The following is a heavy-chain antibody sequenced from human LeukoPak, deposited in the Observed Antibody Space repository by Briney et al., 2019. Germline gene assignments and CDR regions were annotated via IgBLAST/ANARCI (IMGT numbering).Heavy chain of an antibody. D-gene: IGHD3-22*01. Sequence: GASVKVSCKASGGTFSSYAISWVRQAPGQGLEWMGGIIPIFGTANYAQKFQGRVTITADESTSTAYMELSSPRSEDTAVYYCASAARLGYYYDSSGYPFDYWGQGTLVTVSS. V-gene: IGHV1-69*13. J-gene: IGHJ4*02. CDR1: GGTFSSYA. CDR2: IIPIFGTA. CDR3: ASAARLGYYYDSSGYPFDY.